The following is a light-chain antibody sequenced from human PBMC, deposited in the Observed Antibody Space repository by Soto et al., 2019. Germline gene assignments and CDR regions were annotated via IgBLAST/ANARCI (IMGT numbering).Light chain of an antibody. CDR2: DAS. Sequence: EIVLTQSPGTLSLSPGERATLSCRASQSVSSSYLAWYQQKPGQAPSLLIYDASSRATGIPDRFSGSGSGTDFTLTISRLEPEDFAGYYCQQYGSSPITFGQGTRLEIK. CDR1: QSVSSSY. J-gene: IGKJ5*01. CDR3: QQYGSSPIT. V-gene: IGKV3-20*01.